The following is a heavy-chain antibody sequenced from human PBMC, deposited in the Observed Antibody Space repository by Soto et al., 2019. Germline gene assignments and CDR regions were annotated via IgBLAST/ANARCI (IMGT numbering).Heavy chain of an antibody. D-gene: IGHD6-19*01. J-gene: IGHJ2*01. CDR2: ITPMFGTA. V-gene: IGHV1-69*12. CDR3: AQSLGSAVAGPGRFDL. Sequence: QVQLVQSGAAVKKPGSSVKVSCKASGGTFSRYAISWVRQAPGQGLEWMGGITPMFGTANYAQKFQGRVTITADESTSTDHMELRRLRPEDTAVYYCAQSLGSAVAGPGRFDLWGRGTRVIVSA. CDR1: GGTFSRYA.